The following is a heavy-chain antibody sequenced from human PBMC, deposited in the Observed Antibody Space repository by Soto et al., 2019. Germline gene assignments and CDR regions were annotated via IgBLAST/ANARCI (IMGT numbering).Heavy chain of an antibody. Sequence: GGSLRLSCAASGITFDSYGMHWVRQAPGKGLEWVAVISFDGTNDYYTDSVKGRFTISRDNSKNTLYLQMSSLRAEDTAVYYCAKDKVIGGWNHISYYYYHMDVWGKGTTVTVSS. J-gene: IGHJ6*03. V-gene: IGHV3-30*18. D-gene: IGHD1-1*01. CDR1: GITFDSYG. CDR2: ISFDGTND. CDR3: AKDKVIGGWNHISYYYYHMDV.